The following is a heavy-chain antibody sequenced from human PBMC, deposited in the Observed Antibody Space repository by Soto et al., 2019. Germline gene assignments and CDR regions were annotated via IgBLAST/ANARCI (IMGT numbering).Heavy chain of an antibody. CDR2: ISSSSSYI. CDR3: ARPPHYYDSSGYYPS. CDR1: GYTFSSYA. D-gene: IGHD3-22*01. V-gene: IGHV3-21*01. J-gene: IGHJ4*02. Sequence: PGGSLRLSCAASGYTFSSYAMHWVRQAPGKGLEWVSSISSSSSYIYYADSVKGRFTISRDNAKNSLYLQMNSLRAEDTAVYYCARPPHYYDSSGYYPSWGQGTLVTVSS.